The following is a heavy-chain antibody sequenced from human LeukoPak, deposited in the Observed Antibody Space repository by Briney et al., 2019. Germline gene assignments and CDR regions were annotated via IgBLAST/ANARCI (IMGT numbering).Heavy chain of an antibody. CDR3: AQLSRAPSLSMTTLTTFDN. V-gene: IGHV2-5*01. Sequence: SGPTLVNPTQPLTLTCTTSGFSLSSTALGVGWIRQPPGKALEWLALIYWNDDKRYSPSLKSRLTITKDTSKNQVVLTMTNMDPVDTATYYCAQLSRAPSLSMTTLTTFDNWGRGTLVTVSS. CDR2: IYWNDDK. J-gene: IGHJ4*02. CDR1: GFSLSSTALG. D-gene: IGHD4-17*01.